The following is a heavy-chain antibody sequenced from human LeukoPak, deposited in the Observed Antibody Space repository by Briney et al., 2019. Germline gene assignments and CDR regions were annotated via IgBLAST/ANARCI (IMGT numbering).Heavy chain of an antibody. J-gene: IGHJ5*02. D-gene: IGHD6-13*01. CDR3: ARQAKSNQYSSSWYNWFDP. CDR1: GGTFSSYA. CDR2: IIPIFGTA. Sequence: GASVKVSCKASGGTFSSYAISWVRQSPGQGLEWMGGIIPIFGTANYAQKFQGRVTITADESTSTAYMELSSLRSEDTAVYYCARQAKSNQYSSSWYNWFDPWGQGTLVTVSS. V-gene: IGHV1-69*13.